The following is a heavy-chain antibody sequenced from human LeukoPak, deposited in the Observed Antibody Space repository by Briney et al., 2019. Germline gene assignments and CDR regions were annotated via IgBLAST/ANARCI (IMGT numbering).Heavy chain of an antibody. Sequence: PGRSLRLSCAASGFTFSSYGMHWVRQAPGKGLEWVAVISYDGSNKYYADSVKGRFTISRDNSKNTLYLQMNSLRADDTAVYYCARDRKWLLTFDLWGQGTLVTVSS. CDR2: ISYDGSNK. CDR3: ARDRKWLLTFDL. V-gene: IGHV3-30*03. D-gene: IGHD6-19*01. J-gene: IGHJ4*02. CDR1: GFTFSSYG.